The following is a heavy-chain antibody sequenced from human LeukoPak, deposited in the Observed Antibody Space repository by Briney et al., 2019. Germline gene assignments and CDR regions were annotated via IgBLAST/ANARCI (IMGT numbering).Heavy chain of an antibody. D-gene: IGHD3-22*01. CDR3: AKVYDSSGYYLSDAFDI. J-gene: IGHJ3*02. Sequence: GGSLRLSCAASGFTFSSYAMSWVRQAPGKGLEWVSAISGSGGDTYYADSLKGRSIISRDNSKNTLYLQMNSLRAEDTAVYHCAKVYDSSGYYLSDAFDIWGQGTMVTVSS. CDR1: GFTFSSYA. CDR2: ISGSGGDT. V-gene: IGHV3-23*01.